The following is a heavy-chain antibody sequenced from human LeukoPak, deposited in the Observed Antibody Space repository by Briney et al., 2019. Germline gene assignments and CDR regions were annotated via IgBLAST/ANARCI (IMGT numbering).Heavy chain of an antibody. CDR2: IKQDGSEK. CDR3: ARSNYDFWSGYLYYLDY. D-gene: IGHD3-3*01. Sequence: VGSLRLSCAASGFTFSTYWMSWVRQAPGKGLEWVANIKQDGSEKYYVDSVKGRFTISRDNAKNSLYLQMNSLRAEDTAVYYCARSNYDFWSGYLYYLDYWGQGTLVTVSS. V-gene: IGHV3-7*01. CDR1: GFTFSTYW. J-gene: IGHJ4*02.